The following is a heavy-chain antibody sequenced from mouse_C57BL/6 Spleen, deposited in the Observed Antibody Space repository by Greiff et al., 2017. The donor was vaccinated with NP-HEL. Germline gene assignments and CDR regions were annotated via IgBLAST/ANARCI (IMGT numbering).Heavy chain of an antibody. CDR1: GYTFTSYW. CDR3: ARGNDYDGGFAY. Sequence: QVQLKQPGAELVRPGTSVKLSCKASGYTFTSYWMHWVKQRPGQGLEWIGVIDPSDSYTNYNQKCKGKATLTVDTSSSTAYMQLSSLTSEDSAVYYCARGNDYDGGFAYWGQGTLVTVSA. J-gene: IGHJ3*01. CDR2: IDPSDSYT. D-gene: IGHD2-4*01. V-gene: IGHV1-59*01.